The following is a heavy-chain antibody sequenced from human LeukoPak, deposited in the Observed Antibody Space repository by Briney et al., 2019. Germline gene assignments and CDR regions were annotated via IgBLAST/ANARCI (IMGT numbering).Heavy chain of an antibody. D-gene: IGHD1-26*01. CDR1: GGTFSSYA. J-gene: IGHJ3*02. CDR3: ARDLSGSRDAFDI. V-gene: IGHV1-69*13. Sequence: SVKVSCKASGGTFSSYAISWVRQAPGQGLEWMGGIIPIFGTANYAQKFQGRVTITADESTSTAYMELSSLRSEDTAVYYCARDLSGSRDAFDIWGQGTMVTVSS. CDR2: IIPIFGTA.